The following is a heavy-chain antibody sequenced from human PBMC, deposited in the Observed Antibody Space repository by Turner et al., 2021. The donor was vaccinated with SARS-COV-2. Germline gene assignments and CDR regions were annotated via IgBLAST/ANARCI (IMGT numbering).Heavy chain of an antibody. CDR1: GFTVSSNY. J-gene: IGHJ5*02. D-gene: IGHD6-13*01. Sequence: EVQLVESGGGFVQPGWSLRLSCAASGFTVSSNYMSWVRQDPGKGLEWVSIIYSGGRTYYADSVKGRFTISRDNAKSYLYLQMDSLRADDTAVYYCARVVAGAGTHWFDPWGQGILVTVSS. CDR3: ARVVAGAGTHWFDP. V-gene: IGHV3-66*01. CDR2: IYSGGRT.